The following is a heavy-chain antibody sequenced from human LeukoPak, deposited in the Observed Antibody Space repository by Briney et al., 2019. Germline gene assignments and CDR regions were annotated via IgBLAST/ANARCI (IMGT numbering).Heavy chain of an antibody. V-gene: IGHV4-30-2*01. CDR3: ARVSGQRNLGKVFDY. CDR1: GGSISSGGYS. J-gene: IGHJ4*02. D-gene: IGHD3-10*01. Sequence: SETLSLTCAVSGGSISSGGYSWSWIRQPPGKGLEWIGYIYHSGSTYYNPSLKSRVTISVARSKYQFTLNFSSVTAADTAVCYCARVSGQRNLGKVFDYSGQGTQVTPSP. CDR2: IYHSGST.